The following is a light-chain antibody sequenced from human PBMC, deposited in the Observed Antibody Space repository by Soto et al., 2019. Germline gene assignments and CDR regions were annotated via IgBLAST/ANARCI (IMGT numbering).Light chain of an antibody. CDR3: EQYGSSPPYT. CDR2: GAS. CDR1: QSVSSSY. V-gene: IGKV3-20*01. J-gene: IGKJ2*01. Sequence: EIVLTQSPGTLSLSPGERATLSCRASQSVSSSYLAWYQQKPGQAPRLLIYGASSRATGIPDRFSGSGSGTDFTFTISSLEPEDLVVYYCEQYGSSPPYTFGQGTKLEIK.